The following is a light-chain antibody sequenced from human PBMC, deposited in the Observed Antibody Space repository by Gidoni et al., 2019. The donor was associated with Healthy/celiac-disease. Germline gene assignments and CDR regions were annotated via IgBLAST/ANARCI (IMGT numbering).Light chain of an antibody. J-gene: IGKJ1*01. CDR1: QSISSY. V-gene: IGKV1-39*01. CDR2: AAS. Sequence: IQMTQSPSSLSASVGDRVTITCRASQSISSYLNWYQQKPGKAPKLLIYAASSLQSGVPSRFSGRGSGTDFNLTISSLQPEDFATYYCQKSYSTPRTFGQGTKVEIK. CDR3: QKSYSTPRT.